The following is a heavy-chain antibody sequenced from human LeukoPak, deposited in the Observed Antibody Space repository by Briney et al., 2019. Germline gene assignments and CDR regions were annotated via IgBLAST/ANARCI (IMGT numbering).Heavy chain of an antibody. CDR2: ITSSSSFT. CDR3: ARERYGGSYDFDY. CDR1: RFTFSSYS. D-gene: IGHD1-26*01. Sequence: PGGSLRLSCAGSRFTFSSYSMNWVRQAPGKGLEWISYITSSSSFTSYADSVRGRFTISRDNAKNSLYLQMNSLRADDTAVYYCARERYGGSYDFDYWGQGTQVTVSA. V-gene: IGHV3-21*05. J-gene: IGHJ4*02.